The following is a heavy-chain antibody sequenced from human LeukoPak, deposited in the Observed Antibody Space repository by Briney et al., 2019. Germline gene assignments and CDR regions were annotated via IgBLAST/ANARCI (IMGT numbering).Heavy chain of an antibody. Sequence: GGSLRLSCAASGFTFSSYAMSWVRQAPGKGLGWVASLNLDGSDKYYVDSVKGRFTISRDNAKNSLYLQMDSLRVEDTAVYYCAKGKRYPDYWGQGTLVTVSS. CDR1: GFTFSSYA. CDR3: AKGKRYPDY. J-gene: IGHJ4*02. D-gene: IGHD1-1*01. CDR2: LNLDGSDK. V-gene: IGHV3-7*03.